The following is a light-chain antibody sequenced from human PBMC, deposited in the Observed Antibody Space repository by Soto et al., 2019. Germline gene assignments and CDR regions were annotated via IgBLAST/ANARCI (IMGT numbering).Light chain of an antibody. J-gene: IGLJ1*01. V-gene: IGLV2-14*01. CDR2: DVS. CDR1: SSDVGGYNY. CDR3: SSYTSSSTLYV. Sequence: QSALTQPASMSGSPGQSITISCTGTSSDVGGYNYVYWYQQHPGKAPKLMIYDVSNRPSGVSNRFSGSKSGNTASLTISGLQAEDEADYYCSSYTSSSTLYVFGTGTKVTVL.